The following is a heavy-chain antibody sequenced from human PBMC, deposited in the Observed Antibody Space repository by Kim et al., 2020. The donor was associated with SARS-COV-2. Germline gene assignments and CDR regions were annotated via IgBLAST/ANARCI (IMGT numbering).Heavy chain of an antibody. CDR3: ARRGYSYGFGGRGGWYFDY. CDR1: GGSSSSSSYY. CDR2: IYYSGST. Sequence: SETLSLTCTVSGGSSSSSSYYWGWTGQPPGKGLEWIGSIYYSGSTYYNPSLKSRVTISVDTSKNQFSLKLSSVTAADTAVYYCARRGYSYGFGGRGGWYFDYWGQGTLVTVSS. V-gene: IGHV4-39*01. D-gene: IGHD5-18*01. J-gene: IGHJ4*02.